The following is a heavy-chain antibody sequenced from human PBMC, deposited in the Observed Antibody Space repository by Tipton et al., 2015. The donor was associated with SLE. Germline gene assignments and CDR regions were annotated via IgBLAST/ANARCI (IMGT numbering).Heavy chain of an antibody. Sequence: LRLSCVVSGLTLSNHDMNWVRQAPGKGLEWIGNVLYSGSTYYNPSLKSRVTISVDTSKNQFSLKLSSVTAADAAVYYCATDFLDYGGNSVALSWGQGTLVTVSS. D-gene: IGHD4-23*01. J-gene: IGHJ5*02. V-gene: IGHV4-59*11. CDR3: ATDFLDYGGNSVALS. CDR2: VLYSGST. CDR1: GLTLSNHD.